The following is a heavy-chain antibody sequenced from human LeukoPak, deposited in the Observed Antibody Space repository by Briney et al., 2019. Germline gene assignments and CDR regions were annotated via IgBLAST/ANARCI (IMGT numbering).Heavy chain of an antibody. V-gene: IGHV3-30*18. D-gene: IGHD3-10*01. Sequence: PGGSLRLSCAASGFTFSTYGMHWVRQAPGKGLEWVAVISYDGNNKYYADSVKGRFTIFADNSKNTLYLQMNSLRAEDTAVYYCAKDSDYYASGNYYNVDYWGQGTLVTVSS. CDR2: ISYDGNNK. J-gene: IGHJ4*02. CDR3: AKDSDYYASGNYYNVDY. CDR1: GFTFSTYG.